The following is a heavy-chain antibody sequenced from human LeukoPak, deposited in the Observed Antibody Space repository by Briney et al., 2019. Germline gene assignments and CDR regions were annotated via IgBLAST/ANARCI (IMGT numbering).Heavy chain of an antibody. CDR1: GFTFSSYA. CDR2: MFASGST. D-gene: IGHD6-13*01. CDR3: ARGFVQTGYSSSSYVH. J-gene: IGHJ4*02. Sequence: GGSLRLSCAASGFTFSSYAMHWVRQAPGKGLEWVAVMFASGSTYYADSVKGRFTFSRDIFRNTLYLQLNSLRVEDTALYYCARGFVQTGYSSSSYVHWGQGTLVTVSS. V-gene: IGHV3-30*14.